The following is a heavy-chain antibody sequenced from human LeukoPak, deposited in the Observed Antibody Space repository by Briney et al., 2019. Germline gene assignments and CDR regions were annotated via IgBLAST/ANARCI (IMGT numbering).Heavy chain of an antibody. D-gene: IGHD2-21*01. V-gene: IGHV4-61*02. Sequence: SETPFLTCTVSGGSISSGLYYWSWIRQPAGKGLEWLGRIYRSGSTNFNPSLKSQVSPPVATSKNQFSLNLSAVTAADTAVYYCASTHIHGGAFDIWGQGTVVTVSS. CDR1: GGSISSGLYY. CDR3: ASTHIHGGAFDI. J-gene: IGHJ3*02. CDR2: IYRSGST.